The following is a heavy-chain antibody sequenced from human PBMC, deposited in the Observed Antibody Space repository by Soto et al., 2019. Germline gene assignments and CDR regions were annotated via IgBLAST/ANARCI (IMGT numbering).Heavy chain of an antibody. CDR3: ARVLRDYPFYYYYMDV. J-gene: IGHJ6*03. D-gene: IGHD3-10*01. CDR2: IHYSGST. Sequence: ASETLSLTCTVSSGSISSSDHFWAWIRRPPGKGLEWIGNIHYSGSTYYNPSLKSRVTISVDTSKNQFSLKLSSMTAADTAVYYCARVLRDYPFYYYYMDVWGKGTTVTVSS. V-gene: IGHV4-39*01. CDR1: SGSISSSDHF.